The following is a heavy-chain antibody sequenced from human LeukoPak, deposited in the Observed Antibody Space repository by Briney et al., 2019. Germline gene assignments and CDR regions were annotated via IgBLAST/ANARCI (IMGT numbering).Heavy chain of an antibody. CDR1: GFTFSSYA. J-gene: IGHJ4*02. V-gene: IGHV3-30*04. CDR3: TKARSGWCLDY. D-gene: IGHD6-19*01. CDR2: ISYDGSNK. Sequence: GGSLRLSCAASGFTFSSYAMHWVRQAPGKGLEWVAVISYDGSNKYYADSVKGRFTISRDNSKNTLYLQMNSLRAEDTAVYYCTKARSGWCLDYWGQGTLVTVSS.